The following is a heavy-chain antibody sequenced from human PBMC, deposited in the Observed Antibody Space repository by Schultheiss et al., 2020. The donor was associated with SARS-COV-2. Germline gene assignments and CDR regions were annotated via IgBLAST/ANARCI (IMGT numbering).Heavy chain of an antibody. J-gene: IGHJ6*02. CDR1: GGTFSSYA. D-gene: IGHD2-21*01. V-gene: IGHV1-69*05. Sequence: SVKVSCKASGGTFSSYAISWVRQAPGQGLEWMGGIIPIFGTANYAQKFQGRVTMTTDTSTSTAYMELRSLRSDDTAVYYCARGAWRLPNYYYGMDVWGQGTTVTVSS. CDR3: ARGAWRLPNYYYGMDV. CDR2: IIPIFGTA.